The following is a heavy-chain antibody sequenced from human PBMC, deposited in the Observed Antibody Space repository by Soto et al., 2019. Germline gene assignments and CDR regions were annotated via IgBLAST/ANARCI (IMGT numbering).Heavy chain of an antibody. Sequence: ASVKVSCKASGYTFTGYYMHWVRQAPGQGLEWMGWINPNSGGTNYAQKFQGRVTMTRDTSISTAYMELSRLGSDDTAVYYCARDKVDIVATIDDYYYYGMHVCGQGTTVTVS. J-gene: IGHJ6*02. CDR2: INPNSGGT. V-gene: IGHV1-2*02. CDR3: ARDKVDIVATIDDYYYYGMHV. D-gene: IGHD5-12*01. CDR1: GYTFTGYY.